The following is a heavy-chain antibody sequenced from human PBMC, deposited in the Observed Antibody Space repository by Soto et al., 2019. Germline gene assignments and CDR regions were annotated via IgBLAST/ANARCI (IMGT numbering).Heavy chain of an antibody. J-gene: IGHJ5*02. CDR1: GYTFSSHG. V-gene: IGHV1-18*01. Sequence: QVQLVQSGAEVKKPGTSVKVSCTASGYTFSSHGISWVRQAPGQGRQWIGWVSGDNGNTNYAQSLQGRVTMTTDTSTNTGHMELRSLRSDDTAVYYCARDLGYGRSGTCQREWFDTWGQGTLVIVSS. CDR3: ARDLGYGRSGTCQREWFDT. D-gene: IGHD3-22*01. CDR2: VSGDNGNT.